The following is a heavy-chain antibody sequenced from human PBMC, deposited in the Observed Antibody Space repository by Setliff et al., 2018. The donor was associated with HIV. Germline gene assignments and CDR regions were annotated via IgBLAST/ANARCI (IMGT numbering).Heavy chain of an antibody. CDR1: GGSFSGYY. CDR3: ARGHDSSGYFGIDY. V-gene: IGHV4-34*01. CDR2: INHSGST. Sequence: PSETLSLTCAVYGGSFSGYYWSWIRQPPGKGLEWIGEINHSGSTNYNPPLKSRVTISVDTSKNQFSLKLSSVTAADTAVYYCARGHDSSGYFGIDYWGQGTLVTSPQ. D-gene: IGHD3-22*01. J-gene: IGHJ4*02.